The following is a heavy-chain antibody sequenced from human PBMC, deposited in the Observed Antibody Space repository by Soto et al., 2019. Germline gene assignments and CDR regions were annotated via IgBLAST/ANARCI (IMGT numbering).Heavy chain of an antibody. Sequence: SVKVSCKASGGTFSSYAISWVRQAPGQGLEWMGGIIPIFGTANYAQKFQGRVTITADESTSTAYMELSSLRSEDTAVYYCATPPHYYGSGRLNYRMDVWGQGTTVTVSS. V-gene: IGHV1-69*13. CDR3: ATPPHYYGSGRLNYRMDV. CDR1: GGTFSSYA. CDR2: IIPIFGTA. J-gene: IGHJ6*02. D-gene: IGHD3-10*01.